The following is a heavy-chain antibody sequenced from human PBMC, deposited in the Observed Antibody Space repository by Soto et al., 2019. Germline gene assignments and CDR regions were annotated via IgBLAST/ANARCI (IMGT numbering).Heavy chain of an antibody. J-gene: IGHJ6*02. Sequence: GEALKISCKGSGYSFTTYWMTGVRQTPGKGLEWMGRIDPGNSYTSYSPSFQGHVTLSADMSISTAYLQWSGLKASDTAMYYCARHISNFRYSSSAMDVWGQGTTLTVSS. CDR3: ARHISNFRYSSSAMDV. CDR2: IDPGNSYT. D-gene: IGHD4-4*01. V-gene: IGHV5-10-1*01. CDR1: GYSFTTYW.